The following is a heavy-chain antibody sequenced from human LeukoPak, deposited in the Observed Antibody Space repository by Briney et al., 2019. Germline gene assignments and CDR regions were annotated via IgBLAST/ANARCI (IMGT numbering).Heavy chain of an antibody. CDR2: ISGSGGST. V-gene: IGHV3-23*01. CDR1: GFTFSSYE. D-gene: IGHD1-14*01. J-gene: IGHJ3*02. Sequence: GGSLRLSCAASGFTFSSYEMNWVRQAPGKGLEWVSAISGSGGSTYYADSVKGRFTISRDNSKNTLYLQMNSLRAEDTAVYYCAKTQDEVWDPPGFDIWGQGTMVTVSS. CDR3: AKTQDEVWDPPGFDI.